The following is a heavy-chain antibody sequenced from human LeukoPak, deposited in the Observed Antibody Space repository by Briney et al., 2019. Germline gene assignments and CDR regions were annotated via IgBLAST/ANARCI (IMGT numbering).Heavy chain of an antibody. Sequence: PGGSLRLSCAASGFTFSNYWMSWVRQAPGKGLEWVASIDQYGRAKYYVDSVRGRFTFSRDNTKNSLHLQMNSLRAEDAAVYYCARADSYGSILDYWGQGTRVSDSS. V-gene: IGHV3-7*04. J-gene: IGHJ4*02. CDR2: IDQYGRAK. CDR3: ARADSYGSILDY. D-gene: IGHD5-18*01. CDR1: GFTFSNYW.